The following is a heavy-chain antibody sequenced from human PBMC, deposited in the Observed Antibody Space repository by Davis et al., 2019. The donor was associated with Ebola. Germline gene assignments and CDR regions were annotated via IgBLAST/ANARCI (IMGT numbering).Heavy chain of an antibody. V-gene: IGHV3-7*01. J-gene: IGHJ4*02. D-gene: IGHD3-3*01. CDR2: IKQDGSEK. Sequence: PGGSLRLSCAASGFTFSDYYMSWIRQAPGKGLEWVANIKQDGSEKYYVDSVKGRFTISRDNAKNSLYLQMNSLRAEDTAVYYCARAPTIFGVVIHFDYWGQGTLVTVSS. CDR3: ARAPTIFGVVIHFDY. CDR1: GFTFSDYY.